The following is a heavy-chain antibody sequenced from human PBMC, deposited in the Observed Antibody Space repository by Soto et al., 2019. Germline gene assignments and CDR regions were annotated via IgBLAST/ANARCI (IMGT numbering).Heavy chain of an antibody. CDR1: GYTFTSYA. Sequence: ASVKVSCKASGYTFTSYAMHWVRQAPGQRLEWMGWINAGNGNTKYSQKFQGRVTITRDTSASTAYMELSSLRSEDTAVYYCARDHEVGATHYYYYGMDVWGQGTTVTVS. CDR3: ARDHEVGATHYYYYGMDV. V-gene: IGHV1-3*01. CDR2: INAGNGNT. D-gene: IGHD1-26*01. J-gene: IGHJ6*02.